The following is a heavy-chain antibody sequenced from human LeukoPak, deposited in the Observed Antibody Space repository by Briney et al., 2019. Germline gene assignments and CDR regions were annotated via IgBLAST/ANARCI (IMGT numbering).Heavy chain of an antibody. CDR3: ARDLSLAMPGGFDY. CDR2: ISSGSDYI. V-gene: IGHV3-21*01. J-gene: IGHJ4*02. CDR1: GFTFRRYS. D-gene: IGHD1-26*01. Sequence: GGSLRLSCAASGFTFRRYSMNRVRQAPGKGLEWVSTISSGSDYIYYADSVRGRFTISRDNFRNSVFLEVNSLRAEDTAIYYCARDLSLAMPGGFDYWGQGILVTVSS.